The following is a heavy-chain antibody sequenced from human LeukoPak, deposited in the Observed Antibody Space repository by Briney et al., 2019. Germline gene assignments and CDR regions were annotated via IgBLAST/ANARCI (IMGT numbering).Heavy chain of an antibody. J-gene: IGHJ4*02. CDR2: IRRRAYGGAA. CDR1: GFAFDDFA. Sequence: GQSLRLSCTTSGFAFDDFAMSWVRQPAGRGLEWVGFIRRRAYGGAAEYAASVKGRFIISRDDSKGIAYLQMNSLKTEDTAVYYCSRNGLVDFDYWGQGSRVIVSP. CDR3: SRNGLVDFDY. V-gene: IGHV3-49*04.